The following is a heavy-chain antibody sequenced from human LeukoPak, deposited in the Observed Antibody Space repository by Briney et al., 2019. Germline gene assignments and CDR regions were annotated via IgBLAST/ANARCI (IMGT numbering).Heavy chain of an antibody. CDR2: FDPEDGDT. CDR1: GYTLTELS. CDR3: FVAATVGSDYYYGMDV. J-gene: IGHJ6*02. V-gene: IGHV1-24*01. D-gene: IGHD2-15*01. Sequence: ASVKVSFKVSGYTLTELSMHWVRQAPGKGIEGMGGFDPEDGDTIYAQKFQGRVTMTEDTSTDTAYMELSSLRSEDTAVYYCFVAATVGSDYYYGMDVWGQGTTVTVSS.